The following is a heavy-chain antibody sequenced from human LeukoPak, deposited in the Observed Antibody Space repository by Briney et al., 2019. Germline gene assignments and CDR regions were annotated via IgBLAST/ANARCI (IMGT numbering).Heavy chain of an antibody. J-gene: IGHJ6*04. Sequence: ASVKVSCKASGGTFSSYAISWVRQAPGQGLEWMGGIIPIFGTANYAQKFQGRVTITADESTSTAYMELSSLRSEDTAVYYCARRAYYDILTGDNGHRNYYYYGMDVWGKGTTVTVSS. CDR2: IIPIFGTA. V-gene: IGHV1-69*13. CDR3: ARRAYYDILTGDNGHRNYYYYGMDV. CDR1: GGTFSSYA. D-gene: IGHD3-9*01.